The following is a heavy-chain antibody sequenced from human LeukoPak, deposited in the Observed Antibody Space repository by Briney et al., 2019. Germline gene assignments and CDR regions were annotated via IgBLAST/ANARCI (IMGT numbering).Heavy chain of an antibody. CDR1: GGSFSGYY. J-gene: IGHJ4*02. CDR3: ARHSGDGYNPFDY. V-gene: IGHV4-34*01. CDR2: INNSGST. D-gene: IGHD5-24*01. Sequence: PSETLSLTCAVYGGSFSGYYWRWIRQPPGKGREGIGEINNSGSTNYNPSLKSRVTISVDTSKNQFSLKLSSVTAADTAVYYCARHSGDGYNPFDYWGQGTLVTVSS.